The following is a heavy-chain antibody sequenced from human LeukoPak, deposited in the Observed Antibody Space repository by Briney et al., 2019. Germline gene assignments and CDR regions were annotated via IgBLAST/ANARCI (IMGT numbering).Heavy chain of an antibody. V-gene: IGHV3-9*01. CDR2: ISWNSGSI. CDR1: GFTFDDYA. Sequence: GRSLRLSCASSGFTFDDYAMHWVRQAPGKGLEWVSGISWNSGSIGYADSVKGRFTISRDNAKNSLYLQMNSLRAEDTALYYCASDEGYWGQGTLVTVSS. J-gene: IGHJ4*02. CDR3: ASDEGY.